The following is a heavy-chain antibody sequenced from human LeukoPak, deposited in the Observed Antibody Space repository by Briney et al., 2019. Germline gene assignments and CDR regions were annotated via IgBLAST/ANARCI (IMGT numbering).Heavy chain of an antibody. CDR2: ISWNSGSI. D-gene: IGHD3-9*01. Sequence: PGGSLRLSCAASGFTFDDYAMPWVRQAPGKGLEWVSGISWNSGSIGYADSVKGRFTISRDNAKNSLYLQMNSLRAEDTALYYCAKGLNYDILTGYYPWGQGTLVTVSS. CDR1: GFTFDDYA. J-gene: IGHJ5*02. CDR3: AKGLNYDILTGYYP. V-gene: IGHV3-9*01.